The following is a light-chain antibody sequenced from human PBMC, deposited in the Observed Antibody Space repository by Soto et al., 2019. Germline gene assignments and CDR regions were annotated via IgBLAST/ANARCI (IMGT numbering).Light chain of an antibody. CDR3: QQYSYSSWT. Sequence: EIVLTQSPGTLSLSPGERATLSCRASQSVDSKYLAWYQQKPGQAPRILIFAASSSATGIPDRFSGSGSGTDFTLTISRLEPGDFAVYYCQQYSYSSWTFGQGTKVEIK. J-gene: IGKJ1*01. V-gene: IGKV3-20*01. CDR2: AAS. CDR1: QSVDSKY.